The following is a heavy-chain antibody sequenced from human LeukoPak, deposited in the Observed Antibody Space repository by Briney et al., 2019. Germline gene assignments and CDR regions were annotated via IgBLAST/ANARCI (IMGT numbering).Heavy chain of an antibody. CDR1: RFTFSSYN. CDR3: AKATRIFFDY. Sequence: GGSLRLSCAASRFTFSSYNMNWVGQAPGKGLEGISAISGSGGSTYYADSGKGRFTMARDNCKNTLYLQMNSLRAEDAAVYYCAKATRIFFDYWGQRTLVTVSS. CDR2: ISGSGGST. J-gene: IGHJ4*02. V-gene: IGHV3-23*01.